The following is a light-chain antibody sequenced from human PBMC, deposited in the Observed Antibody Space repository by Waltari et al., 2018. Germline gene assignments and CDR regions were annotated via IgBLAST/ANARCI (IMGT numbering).Light chain of an antibody. CDR2: ENN. CDR3: QSYDNNIWL. Sequence: NFMLTQSHSVSESPGKTITISCTRPSGSLAGNSIQWYQQRPGSAPTPVISENNQRPSGVPDRFSGSIDRSSNSASLTISGLKTEDEADYYCQSYDNNIWLFGGGTKLTVL. J-gene: IGLJ3*02. V-gene: IGLV6-57*03. CDR1: SGSLAGNS.